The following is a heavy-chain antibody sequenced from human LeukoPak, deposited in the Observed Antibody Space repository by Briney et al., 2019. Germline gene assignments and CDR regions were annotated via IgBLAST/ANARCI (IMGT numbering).Heavy chain of an antibody. CDR1: VASMSSNY. CDR2: FYHSGNT. D-gene: IGHD6-19*01. J-gene: IGHJ4*02. Sequence: SETLSLTCSVSVASMSSNYWSWLRQPPGKGLEWIGYFYHSGNTNYSPSLESRVTMSVDESKNQFSLRVHFVSAADTAVYYCASTRRAAVAGRFDSWGQGTLVTVSS. CDR3: ASTRRAAVAGRFDS. V-gene: IGHV4-4*09.